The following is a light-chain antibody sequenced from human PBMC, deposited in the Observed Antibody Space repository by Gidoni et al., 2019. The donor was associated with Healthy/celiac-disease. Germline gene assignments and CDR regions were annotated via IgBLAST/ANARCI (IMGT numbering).Light chain of an antibody. J-gene: IGLJ1*01. CDR3: QVWDSSSDHPYV. Sequence: SYVLTQPPSVSGAPGKTARITCGGNNIGSKSLHWYQQKPGQAPVLVIYYDSARPSGIPERFSGSNSGNTATLTISRVEAGNEADYYCQVWDSSSDHPYVFGTGTKVTVL. CDR1: NIGSKS. CDR2: YDS. V-gene: IGLV3-21*04.